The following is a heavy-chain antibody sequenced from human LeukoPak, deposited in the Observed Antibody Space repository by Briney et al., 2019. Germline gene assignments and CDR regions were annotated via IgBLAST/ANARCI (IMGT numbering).Heavy chain of an antibody. CDR2: TSSDERNV. D-gene: IGHD2-21*01. Sequence: GGSLRLSCAASGFTFSNSGMHWVRQAPGKGLEWVAYTSSDERNVKYADSVKGRFTVSRDYSKSTLYLQMNGLRDDDTAMYYCAKDCHCSYTDWGQGTLVIVSS. CDR1: GFTFSNSG. CDR3: AKDCHCSYTD. V-gene: IGHV3-30*02. J-gene: IGHJ4*02.